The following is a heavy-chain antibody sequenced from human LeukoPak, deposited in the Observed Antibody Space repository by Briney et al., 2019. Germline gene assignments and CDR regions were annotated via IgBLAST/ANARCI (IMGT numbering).Heavy chain of an antibody. CDR1: GFPFSNAW. D-gene: IGHD3-10*01. V-gene: IGHV3-15*01. J-gene: IGHJ4*02. CDR2: IKSKTDGGTT. Sequence: PGGSLRLSCAASGFPFSNAWMSWVRQAPGKGLEWVGRIKSKTDGGTTDYAAPVKGRFTIPRDDSENTLYLQMNSLKTEDTAVYYCTTDGGPITILRGVIDYWGQGTLVTVSS. CDR3: TTDGGPITILRGVIDY.